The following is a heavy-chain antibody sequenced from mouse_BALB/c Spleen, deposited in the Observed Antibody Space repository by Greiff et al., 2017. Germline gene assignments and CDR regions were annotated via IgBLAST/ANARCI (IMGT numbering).Heavy chain of an antibody. Sequence: EVQGVESGGGLVKPGGSLKLSCAASGFAFSSYDMSWVRQTPEKRLEWVAYISSGGGSTYYPDTVKGRFTISRDNAKNTLYLQMSSLKSEDTAMYYGARRGGDYDGLDYWGQGTTLTVSS. J-gene: IGHJ2*01. V-gene: IGHV5-12-1*01. CDR3: ARRGGDYDGLDY. CDR2: ISSGGGST. D-gene: IGHD2-4*01. CDR1: GFAFSSYD.